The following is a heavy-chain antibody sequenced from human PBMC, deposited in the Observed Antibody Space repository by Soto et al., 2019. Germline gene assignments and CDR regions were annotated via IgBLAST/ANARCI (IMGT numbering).Heavy chain of an antibody. V-gene: IGHV1-69*13. CDR1: GATFSSYA. J-gene: IGHJ4*02. D-gene: IGHD2-2*01. CDR2: IIPIVGTA. CDR3: ARCIVVLPAAMVTYNGACDY. Sequence: SVKVSCKASGATFSSYAISWVRQAPGQGLEWMGGIIPIVGTANYAQKVQGRVTITADESTSTAYMELSSLRSEDTAVYYCARCIVVLPAAMVTYNGACDYRGQGTRVTVSS.